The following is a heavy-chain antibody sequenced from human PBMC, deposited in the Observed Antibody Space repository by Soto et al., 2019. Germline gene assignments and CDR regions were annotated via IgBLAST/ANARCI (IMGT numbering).Heavy chain of an antibody. Sequence: HPGGSLRLSCAASGFTFSSYWMIWVRQAPGKGLEWVEKIKQDGSEKYYVESVKGRLKIYRENAKKSLYLQMNRMRAEDTDVYYCERGKEVYDFWSGYTLEYWGQGTLVT. V-gene: IGHV3-7*01. D-gene: IGHD3-3*01. CDR1: GFTFSSYW. CDR3: ERGKEVYDFWSGYTLEY. CDR2: IKQDGSEK. J-gene: IGHJ4*02.